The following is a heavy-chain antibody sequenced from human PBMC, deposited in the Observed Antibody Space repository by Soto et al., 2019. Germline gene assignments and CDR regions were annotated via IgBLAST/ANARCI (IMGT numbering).Heavy chain of an antibody. CDR1: NGSLSSNY. CDR3: ERSFIVPVDFFDX. D-gene: IGHD3-16*02. V-gene: IGHV4-59*01. J-gene: IGHJ5*02. CDR2: IYYSGST. Sequence: SETRSLPCTVSNGSLSSNYWSWIRQSPGKGLEWILNIYYSGSTNYNPSLKSRVTMSVDTSKNQITLKLSSVTAADTGVYFCERSFIVPVDFFDXWGQGTPVTVSX.